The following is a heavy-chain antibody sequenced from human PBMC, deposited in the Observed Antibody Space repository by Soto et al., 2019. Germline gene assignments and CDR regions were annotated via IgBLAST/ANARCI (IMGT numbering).Heavy chain of an antibody. Sequence: SVKVSCKASGGTFSSRAISWVRQAPGQGLEWMGGIIPVFGRVNYAEKFQDRVTITADESTGTVYMELSSLRSEDTALYYCANSRGGTFLGYHGMDIWGQGTTVTVSS. CDR3: ANSRGGTFLGYHGMDI. J-gene: IGHJ6*02. V-gene: IGHV1-69*13. D-gene: IGHD3-16*01. CDR2: IIPVFGRV. CDR1: GGTFSSRA.